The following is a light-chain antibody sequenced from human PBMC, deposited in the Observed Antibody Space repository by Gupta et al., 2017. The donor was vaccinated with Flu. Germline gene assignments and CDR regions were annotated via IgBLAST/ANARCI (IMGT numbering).Light chain of an antibody. CDR2: EAS. J-gene: IGKJ1*01. Sequence: DIQMTQSPSTLSASVGDRVPITCRASQSISNWLAWYQQKAGKAPKVLIYEASTLESGVPSRLSGSGSGTEFTLTISSLQPDDSATYYCLQYNALWTFGQGTKGEIK. CDR1: QSISNW. V-gene: IGKV1-5*03. CDR3: LQYNALWT.